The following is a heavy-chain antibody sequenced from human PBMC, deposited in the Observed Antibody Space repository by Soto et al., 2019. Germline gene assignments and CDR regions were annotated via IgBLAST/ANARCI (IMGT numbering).Heavy chain of an antibody. CDR1: GGSISSYY. J-gene: IGHJ4*02. D-gene: IGHD6-6*01. Sequence: SETLSLTCTVSGGSISSYYWSWIRQPPGKGLEWIGYIYYSGSTNYNPSLKSRVTISVDTSTNQFSLKLSSVTAADTAVYYCAREYSGSSVGFYFDYWGQGTLVTVSS. V-gene: IGHV4-59*01. CDR3: AREYSGSSVGFYFDY. CDR2: IYYSGST.